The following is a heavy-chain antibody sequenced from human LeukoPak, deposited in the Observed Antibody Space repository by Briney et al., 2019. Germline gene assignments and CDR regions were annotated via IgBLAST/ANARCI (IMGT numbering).Heavy chain of an antibody. CDR2: IYTSGST. V-gene: IGHV4-61*02. Sequence: SQTLSLTCAVSGGSISSGTYHWTWIRQPAGKGLEWIGRIYTSGSTYYNSSLQSRLTISADTSKNQFSLKLSFVTAADTAVYYCARGLAFGSGTNYMDVWGKGTTVTISS. CDR3: ARGLAFGSGTNYMDV. D-gene: IGHD3-10*01. J-gene: IGHJ6*03. CDR1: GGSISSGTYH.